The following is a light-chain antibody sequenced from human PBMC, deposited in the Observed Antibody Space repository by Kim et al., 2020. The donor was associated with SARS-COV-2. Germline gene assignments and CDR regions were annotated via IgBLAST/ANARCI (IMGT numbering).Light chain of an antibody. V-gene: IGLV3-19*01. J-gene: IGLJ3*02. CDR2: GKN. CDR3: NSRDSSGNPRWV. Sequence: SSELTQDPAVSVALGQTVRITCQGDSLRSYYASWYQQKPGQAPVLVIYGKNNRPSGIPDRFSCSSSGNTASLTITGAQAEDEADYYCNSRDSSGNPRWVFGGGTQLTVL. CDR1: SLRSYY.